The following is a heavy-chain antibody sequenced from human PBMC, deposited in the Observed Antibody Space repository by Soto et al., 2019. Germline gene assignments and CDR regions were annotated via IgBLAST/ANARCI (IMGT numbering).Heavy chain of an antibody. D-gene: IGHD3-9*01. CDR3: TTDLYDILTGQDY. V-gene: IGHV3-15*01. CDR2: IKSKTDGGKT. Sequence: PGGSLRLSCAASGFTFSNAWMSWVRQAPGKGLEWVGRIKSKTDGGKTDYAAPVKGRFTISRDDSKNTLYLQMNSLKTEDTAVYYCTTDLYDILTGQDYWGQGTLVTVS. J-gene: IGHJ4*02. CDR1: GFTFSNAW.